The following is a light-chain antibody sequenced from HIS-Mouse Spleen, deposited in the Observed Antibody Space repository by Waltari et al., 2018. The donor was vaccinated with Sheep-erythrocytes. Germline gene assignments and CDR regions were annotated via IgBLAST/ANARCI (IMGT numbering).Light chain of an antibody. J-gene: IGLJ3*02. V-gene: IGLV2-11*01. CDR3: CSYAGSYTFWV. Sequence: QSALTQPRSVSGSPGQSVTISCTGTSSAVGGYNYVSWYQQHPGQAPKLMLYDVSKRPSGVPDRFSGSKSGNTASLTISGLQAEDEADYYCCSYAGSYTFWVFGGGTKLTVL. CDR2: DVS. CDR1: SSAVGGYNY.